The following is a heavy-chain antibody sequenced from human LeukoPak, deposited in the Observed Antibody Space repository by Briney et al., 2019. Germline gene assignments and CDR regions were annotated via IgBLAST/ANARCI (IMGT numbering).Heavy chain of an antibody. CDR1: GGFFSSTTYS. Sequence: SETLSLTCTVSGGFFSSTTYSWAWIRQPPGKGLLWLGTIYYSGTSYFNPSMETRVTLSVDTSKNQCSLRLTSVTAADTAVYYCASLFDNFPANRFNYWGRGTLVTVSS. V-gene: IGHV4-39*01. CDR3: ASLFDNFPANRFNY. D-gene: IGHD5-24*01. CDR2: IYYSGTS. J-gene: IGHJ4*02.